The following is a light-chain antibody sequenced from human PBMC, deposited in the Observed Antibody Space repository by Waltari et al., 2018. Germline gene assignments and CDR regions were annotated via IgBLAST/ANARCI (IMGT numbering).Light chain of an antibody. CDR1: QTLVFSDGNPF. Sequence: DVVMTQSPLSLPVTLGQPASIPCRSSQTLVFSDGNPFLHWFQQRPGQSPRRLIYTVSNRDSGVPDRFSGSGSGTDFTLKISRVEAEDVGVYYCMQGTHWPYTFGQGTKLEIK. CDR3: MQGTHWPYT. J-gene: IGKJ2*01. CDR2: TVS. V-gene: IGKV2-30*01.